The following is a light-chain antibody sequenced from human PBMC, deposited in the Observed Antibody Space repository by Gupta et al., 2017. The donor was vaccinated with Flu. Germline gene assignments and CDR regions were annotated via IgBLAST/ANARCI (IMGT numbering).Light chain of an antibody. V-gene: IGLV2-14*01. CDR2: EVT. Sequence: FQQFPGAAPKVLXYEVTYRXSGVSDRFSGSKSGNTASLTISDLQAEDEADYYCASXSGRTLGVFGPGTKVTVL. J-gene: IGLJ1*01. CDR3: ASXSGRTLGV.